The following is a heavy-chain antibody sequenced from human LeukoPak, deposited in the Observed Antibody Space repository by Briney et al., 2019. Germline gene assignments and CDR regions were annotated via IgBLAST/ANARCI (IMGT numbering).Heavy chain of an antibody. V-gene: IGHV3-49*04. Sequence: GGSLRLSCTASGFTFGDYAMSWVRQAPGKGLEWVGFIRSKAYDGTTEYAASVKGRFTISRDDSKSIAYLQMNSLKTEDTAVYYCTRDPSYYDSSGRPPIGYYMDVWGKGTTVTISS. J-gene: IGHJ6*03. D-gene: IGHD3-22*01. CDR1: GFTFGDYA. CDR3: TRDPSYYDSSGRPPIGYYMDV. CDR2: IRSKAYDGTT.